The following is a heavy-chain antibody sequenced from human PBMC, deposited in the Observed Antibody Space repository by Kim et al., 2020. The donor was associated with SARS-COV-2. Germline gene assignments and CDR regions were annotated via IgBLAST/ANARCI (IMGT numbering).Heavy chain of an antibody. J-gene: IGHJ4*02. V-gene: IGHV1-69*13. Sequence: SVKVSCKPSGGTFSNHGIDWVRQAPGQGLEWMGGTILIFGTSNHAQKFQGRLTITADESTTAVYMDLSSLRSEDTAVYYCARRGNDLWNGYYDSWGQGTLVTVSS. CDR2: TILIFGTS. D-gene: IGHD3-3*01. CDR1: GGTFSNHG. CDR3: ARRGNDLWNGYYDS.